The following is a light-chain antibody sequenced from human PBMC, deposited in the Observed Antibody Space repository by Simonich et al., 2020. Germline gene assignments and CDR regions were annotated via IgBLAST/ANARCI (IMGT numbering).Light chain of an antibody. CDR3: SSYTSSSTLV. CDR2: DVS. CDR1: SSDVGGYNY. Sequence: QSALTQPASVSGSPGQSITISCTGTSSDVGGYNYVSWYQQHPSKAPKLMIYDVSKRPAGVSNRFSVSKSGNTASLTISGLQAEDEADYYCSSYTSSSTLVFGGGTKLTVL. V-gene: IGLV2-14*01. J-gene: IGLJ3*02.